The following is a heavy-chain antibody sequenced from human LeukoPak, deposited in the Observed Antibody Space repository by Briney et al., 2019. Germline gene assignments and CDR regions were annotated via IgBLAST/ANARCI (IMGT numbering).Heavy chain of an antibody. V-gene: IGHV3-30*18. CDR3: AKGVAHSSSDSHDAFDI. CDR2: ISYDGSNK. J-gene: IGHJ3*02. D-gene: IGHD6-6*01. Sequence: GGSLRLSCAASGFTFSSYGMHWVRQAPGKGLEWVAVISYDGSNKYYADSVKGRFTISRDNSKNTLYLQMNSLRAEDTAVYYCAKGVAHSSSDSHDAFDIWGQGTMVTVSS. CDR1: GFTFSSYG.